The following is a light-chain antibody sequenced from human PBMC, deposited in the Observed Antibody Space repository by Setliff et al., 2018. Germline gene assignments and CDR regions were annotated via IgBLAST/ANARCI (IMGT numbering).Light chain of an antibody. CDR2: DVS. CDR1: SSDVGGYNY. CDR3: SSYTSSSLYV. Sequence: QSVLTQPASVSGSPGQSITISCTGTSSDVGGYNYVSWYQQHPGKAPKLMIYDVSKRPSGVSNRFSGSKSGNTASLTISGLQAEDEADYYRSSYTSSSLYVFGTGTKVTVL. V-gene: IGLV2-14*01. J-gene: IGLJ1*01.